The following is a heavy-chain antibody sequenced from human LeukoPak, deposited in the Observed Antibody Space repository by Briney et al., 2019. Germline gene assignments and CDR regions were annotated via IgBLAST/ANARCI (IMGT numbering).Heavy chain of an antibody. D-gene: IGHD6-19*01. V-gene: IGHV3-33*01. CDR1: GFTFSSYG. CDR3: ARERIAVAGEFDY. Sequence: GRSLRLSCAASGFTFSSYGVHWVRQAPGKGLEWVAVIWYDGSNKYYADSVKGRFTISRDNSKNTLYLQMNSLRAEDTAVYYCARERIAVAGEFDYWGQGTLVTVSS. CDR2: IWYDGSNK. J-gene: IGHJ4*02.